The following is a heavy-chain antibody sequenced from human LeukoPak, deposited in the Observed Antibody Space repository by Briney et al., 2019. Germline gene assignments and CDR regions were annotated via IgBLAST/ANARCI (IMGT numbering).Heavy chain of an antibody. Sequence: GESLQISCKGSGYSFISYWIGWVRQLPGKGLEWMGNIYPGDSDTRYSPSFQGQVTISADKSISTAYLQWSSLKASDTAMYYCVRRRSIGYDYALDYWGQGTLLTVSS. D-gene: IGHD3-22*01. J-gene: IGHJ4*02. CDR1: GYSFISYW. V-gene: IGHV5-51*01. CDR2: IYPGDSDT. CDR3: VRRRSIGYDYALDY.